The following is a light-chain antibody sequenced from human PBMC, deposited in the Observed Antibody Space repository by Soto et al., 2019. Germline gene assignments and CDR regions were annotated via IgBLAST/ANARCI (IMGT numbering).Light chain of an antibody. V-gene: IGKV3-20*01. CDR2: ATS. CDR1: QSVDSKD. J-gene: IGKJ2*01. Sequence: EIVLTQSPGTLSLSPGERATLSCRASQSVDSKDLAWYQQKRGQPPSLLIFATSTRASGIPDRFSGSGSGRDFTLTISRLEPEDSAVYFCQQYDTSARYIFGQGTSLDIK. CDR3: QQYDTSARYI.